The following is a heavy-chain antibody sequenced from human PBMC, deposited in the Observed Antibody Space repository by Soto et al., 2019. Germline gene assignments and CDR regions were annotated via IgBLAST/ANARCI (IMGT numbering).Heavy chain of an antibody. V-gene: IGHV3-33*01. Sequence: QVQLVESGGGVVQPGRSLRLSCAASGFTFSSYGMHWVRQAPGKGLEWVAVIWYDGSNKYYADSVKGRFTISGDNSKNTLYLQMNSLRAEDTAVYYCARASGSYRADYFDYWGQGTLVTVSS. J-gene: IGHJ4*02. D-gene: IGHD1-26*01. CDR2: IWYDGSNK. CDR3: ARASGSYRADYFDY. CDR1: GFTFSSYG.